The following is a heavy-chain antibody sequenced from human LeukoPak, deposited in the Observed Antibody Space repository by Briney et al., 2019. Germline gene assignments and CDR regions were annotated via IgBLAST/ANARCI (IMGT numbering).Heavy chain of an antibody. J-gene: IGHJ4*02. Sequence: GRSLRLSCAASGFTFDDYAMHWVRQAPGKGLEWVSGISWNSGSIGYADSVKGRFTISRDNAKNSLCLQMNSLRAEDTALYYCAKDISAVGDGYSFPDYWGQGTLVTVSS. V-gene: IGHV3-9*01. CDR2: ISWNSGSI. CDR3: AKDISAVGDGYSFPDY. D-gene: IGHD5-24*01. CDR1: GFTFDDYA.